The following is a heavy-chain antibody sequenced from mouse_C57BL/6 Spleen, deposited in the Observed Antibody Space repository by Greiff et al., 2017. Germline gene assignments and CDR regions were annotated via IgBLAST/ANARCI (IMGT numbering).Heavy chain of an antibody. Sequence: EVQLQQSGPELVKPGASVKMSCKASGYTFTDYNMHWVKQSHGKSLEWIGYINPNNGGTSHNQKFRGKATLTVNQSSSTAYMELRSLTSEDSAVYYCARSLYAMDYWGQGTSVTVSS. J-gene: IGHJ4*01. CDR2: INPNNGGT. CDR1: GYTFTDYN. CDR3: ARSLYAMDY. V-gene: IGHV1-22*01.